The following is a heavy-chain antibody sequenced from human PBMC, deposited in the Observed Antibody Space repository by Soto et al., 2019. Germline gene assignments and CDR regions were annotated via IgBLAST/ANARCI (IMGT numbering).Heavy chain of an antibody. CDR2: ISSSGSTI. V-gene: IGHV3-48*03. CDR3: AREGYYYDSSGLVDDAFDI. CDR1: GFTFSSYE. D-gene: IGHD3-22*01. Sequence: GGSLRLSCAASGFTFSSYEMNWVRQAPGKGLEWVSYISSSGSTIYYAESVQGRLTISRDNAKNSLYLQMNSLRAEDTAVHYCAREGYYYDSSGLVDDAFDIWGQGTMVTVSS. J-gene: IGHJ3*02.